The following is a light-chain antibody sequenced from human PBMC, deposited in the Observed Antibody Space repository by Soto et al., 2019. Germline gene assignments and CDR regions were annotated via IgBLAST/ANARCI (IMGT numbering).Light chain of an antibody. CDR2: KAS. J-gene: IGKJ1*01. CDR1: QSISSW. V-gene: IGKV1-5*03. CDR3: QQYNSYSPWT. Sequence: IQMTQSPSTLSASLGDRVTITCRASQSISSWLAWYQQKPGKDPKLLIYKASSLESGVPSRLSGSGSGKEFTLTISSLQPDEFATYYCQQYNSYSPWTFGQGTKVDIK.